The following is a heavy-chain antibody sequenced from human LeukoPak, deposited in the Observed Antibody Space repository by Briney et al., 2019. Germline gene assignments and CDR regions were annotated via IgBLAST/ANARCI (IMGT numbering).Heavy chain of an antibody. CDR2: ISWNSGSI. J-gene: IGHJ6*02. CDR1: GFTFDDYA. V-gene: IGHV3-9*01. CDR3: AKDIGYCSGGSCYYYYYGMDV. Sequence: GGSLRLSCVASGFTFDDYAMHWVRQAPGKGLEWVSGISWNSGSIGYADSVKGRFTISRDNAKNSLYLQMNSLRAEDTALYYCAKDIGYCSGGSCYYYYYGMDVWGQGTTVTVSS. D-gene: IGHD2-15*01.